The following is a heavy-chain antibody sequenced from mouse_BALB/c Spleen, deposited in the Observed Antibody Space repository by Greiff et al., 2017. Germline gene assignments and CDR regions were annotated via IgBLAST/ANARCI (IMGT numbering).Heavy chain of an antibody. D-gene: IGHD1-1*01. J-gene: IGHJ4*01. CDR1: GFSLTGYG. CDR2: IWGDGST. Sequence: VQLQQSGPGLVAPSQSLSITCTVSGFSLTGYGVNWVRQPPGKGLEWLGMIWGDGSTDYNSALKSRLSISKDNSKSQVFLKMNSLQTDDTARYYCAREDYGSSFAMDYWGQGTSVTVSS. CDR3: AREDYGSSFAMDY. V-gene: IGHV2-6-7*01.